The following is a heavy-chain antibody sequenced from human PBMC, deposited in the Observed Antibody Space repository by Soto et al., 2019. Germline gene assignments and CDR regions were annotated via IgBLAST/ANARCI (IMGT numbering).Heavy chain of an antibody. D-gene: IGHD3-22*01. CDR2: ISWNSGSI. V-gene: IGHV3-9*01. CDR1: GFTFDDYA. Sequence: EVQLVESGGGLVQPGRSLRLSCAASGFTFDDYAMHWVRQAPGKGLEWVSGISWNSGSIGYADSVKGRFTISRDNAKTSLYLQMNSLRAEDTAVYYCAKAYYYDSSGSLVAFDIWGQGTMVTVSS. J-gene: IGHJ3*02. CDR3: AKAYYYDSSGSLVAFDI.